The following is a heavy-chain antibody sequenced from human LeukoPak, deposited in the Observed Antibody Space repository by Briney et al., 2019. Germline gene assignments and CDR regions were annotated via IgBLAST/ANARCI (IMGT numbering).Heavy chain of an antibody. CDR3: SAIYCSSVSSSCYDNAFDI. CDR1: GITFNNVW. CDR2: IKRKTEGGTT. J-gene: IGHJ3*02. D-gene: IGHD2-2*01. V-gene: IGHV3-15*01. Sequence: GGSLRLSCAASGITFNNVWLSWVRQAPGKGLEWVGRIKRKTEGGTTDYAAPVKGRFTMTRDDSKSLLYLQMNSLKAEDTAVYYCSAIYCSSVSSSCYDNAFDIWGQGTMVTVSS.